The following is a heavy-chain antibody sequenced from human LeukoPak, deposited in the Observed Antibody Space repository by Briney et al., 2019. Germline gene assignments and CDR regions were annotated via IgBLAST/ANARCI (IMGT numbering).Heavy chain of an antibody. J-gene: IGHJ5*02. CDR1: GGSFSGYY. Sequence: SETLSLTCAVYGGSFSGYYWSWISQAPGKWLEWIGEVNHSGNTNYNPSLKSRVTISVDTSKSQFSLKLSSVTAADTALYYCVTEPGYCTGGRCYGGWFDPWGQGTLVTVSS. CDR2: VNHSGNT. CDR3: VTEPGYCTGGRCYGGWFDP. V-gene: IGHV4-34*01. D-gene: IGHD2-15*01.